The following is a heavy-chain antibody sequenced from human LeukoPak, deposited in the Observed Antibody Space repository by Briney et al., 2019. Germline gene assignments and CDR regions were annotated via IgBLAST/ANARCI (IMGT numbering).Heavy chain of an antibody. D-gene: IGHD3-10*01. J-gene: IGHJ6*02. Sequence: SVKVSCKASGGTFSSYAISWVRQAPGQGLEWMGGIIPIFGTANYAQKFQGRVTITADESTSTAYMELSSLRSEDTAVYYCARDLRTMVRGHYYYGMGVWGQGTTVTVSS. CDR1: GGTFSSYA. CDR2: IIPIFGTA. CDR3: ARDLRTMVRGHYYYGMGV. V-gene: IGHV1-69*13.